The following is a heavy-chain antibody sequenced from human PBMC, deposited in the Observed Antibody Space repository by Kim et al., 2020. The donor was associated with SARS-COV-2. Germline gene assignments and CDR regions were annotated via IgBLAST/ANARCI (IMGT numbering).Heavy chain of an antibody. CDR3: AKRCYYYDSGAHYHFDS. CDR2: ITGNSITT. V-gene: IGHV3-23*01. J-gene: IGHJ4*02. Sequence: GGSLRLSCAASGFTFNNYAMTWVRQTPGKGLEWISTITGNSITTYYADSVKGRFTISRDNSRNTVFLQMNNLRAEDTAIYYCAKRCYYYDSGAHYHFDSGGQGSLVTVPS. D-gene: IGHD3-22*01. CDR1: GFTFNNYA.